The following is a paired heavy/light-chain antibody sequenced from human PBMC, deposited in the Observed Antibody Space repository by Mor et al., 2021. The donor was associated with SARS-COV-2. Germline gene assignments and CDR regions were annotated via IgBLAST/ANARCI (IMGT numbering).Heavy chain of an antibody. V-gene: IGHV3-73*02. J-gene: IGHJ6*02. D-gene: IGHD2-15*01. Sequence: EVQLVESGGGLVQPGGSLKLSCAASGFTISGSAMHWVRQPSGKGLEWVGRIRSKTDNYATAYAVSVKGRFIISRDDSKNTAYLQMNSLKTEDTAVYYCSGLAGCSGDSCYRTGDGMDVWGQGTTVTVSS. CDR3: SGLAGCSGDSCYRTGDGMDV. CDR2: IRSKTDNYAT. CDR1: GFTISGSA.
Light chain of an antibody. V-gene: IGKV4-1*01. J-gene: IGKJ1*01. CDR3: QQYYTTPRT. Sequence: DIVMTQSPDSLAVSLGERATINCKSSQSVLYSSNNKNYLAWYQQKPGQPPKLLISWASTRESGVPDRFSGSGSGTDFTLTISSLQAEDVAVYYCQQYYTTPRTFGQGTKVEIK. CDR2: WAS. CDR1: QSVLYSSNNKNY.